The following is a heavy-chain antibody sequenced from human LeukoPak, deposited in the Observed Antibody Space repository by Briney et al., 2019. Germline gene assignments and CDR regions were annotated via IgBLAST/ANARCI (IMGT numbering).Heavy chain of an antibody. J-gene: IGHJ4*02. D-gene: IGHD6-19*01. CDR2: ISAYNSNT. V-gene: IGHV1-18*01. Sequence: ASVKVSCKASGYTFASYGISWVRQAPGQGLEWMGWISAYNSNTNYAQKKLQGRVTMTTDTSTSTAYMELRSLRSDDTAVYYCARDLRRDTSGWNSQAVLDYWGQGTLVTVSS. CDR3: ARDLRRDTSGWNSQAVLDY. CDR1: GYTFASYG.